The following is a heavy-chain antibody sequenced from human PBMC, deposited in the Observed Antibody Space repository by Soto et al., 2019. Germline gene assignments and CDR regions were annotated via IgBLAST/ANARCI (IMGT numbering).Heavy chain of an antibody. Sequence: EVQLLESGGGLVQPGGSLRLSCAASGFTFSSYAMSWVRQAPGKGLEWVSAISGSGGSTYYADSVKGRFTISRDNSKNTLYLQMNSLRAEDTAVYYCAKTPRASYDSSGYFIPDAFDIWGQGTMVTVSS. CDR1: GFTFSSYA. CDR3: AKTPRASYDSSGYFIPDAFDI. D-gene: IGHD3-22*01. CDR2: ISGSGGST. V-gene: IGHV3-23*01. J-gene: IGHJ3*02.